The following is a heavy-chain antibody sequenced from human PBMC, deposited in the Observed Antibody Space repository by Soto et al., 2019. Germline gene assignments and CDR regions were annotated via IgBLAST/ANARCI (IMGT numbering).Heavy chain of an antibody. Sequence: GGSLRLSCAASGFTFSSYAIHWVRQAPGKGLEWVAVISYDGSNKYYADSVKGRLTISRDNSKNTLFLQMNSLRAEDTAVHYCARGLGYCSSTSCYIWFDYWGQGTLVTV. V-gene: IGHV3-30-3*01. CDR3: ARGLGYCSSTSCYIWFDY. D-gene: IGHD2-2*02. CDR2: ISYDGSNK. CDR1: GFTFSSYA. J-gene: IGHJ4*02.